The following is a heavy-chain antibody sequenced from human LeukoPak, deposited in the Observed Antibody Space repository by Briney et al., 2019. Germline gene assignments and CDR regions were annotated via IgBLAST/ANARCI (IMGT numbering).Heavy chain of an antibody. CDR1: GVSISSYY. CDR2: IYYSGST. CDR3: ARDDYGDAFDI. D-gene: IGHD4-17*01. Sequence: SETLSLTCTVSGVSISSYYWSWIRQPPGKGLEWIGYIYYSGSTSHSPSLKSRVTMSIDTSKSQFSLKLSSVTAADTAVYYCARDDYGDAFDIWGQGTMVTVSS. J-gene: IGHJ3*02. V-gene: IGHV4-59*01.